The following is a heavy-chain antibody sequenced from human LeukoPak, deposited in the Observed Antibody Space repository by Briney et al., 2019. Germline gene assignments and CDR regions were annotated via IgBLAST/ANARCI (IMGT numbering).Heavy chain of an antibody. CDR3: ARLYCSSTSCYNYFDY. J-gene: IGHJ4*02. Sequence: SETLSLTCTVSGGSISSYYWSWIRQPAGKGLEWIGRIYTSGSTNYNPSLKSRVTMSVDTSKNQFSLKLSSVTAADTAVYYCARLYCSSTSCYNYFDYWGQGTLVTVSS. D-gene: IGHD2-2*01. V-gene: IGHV4-4*07. CDR1: GGSISSYY. CDR2: IYTSGST.